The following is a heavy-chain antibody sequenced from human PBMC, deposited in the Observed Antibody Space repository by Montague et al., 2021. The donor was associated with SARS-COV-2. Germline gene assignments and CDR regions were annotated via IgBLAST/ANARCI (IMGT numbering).Heavy chain of an antibody. D-gene: IGHD3-9*01. Sequence: SETLSLTCTVSGGSITSCYWTWIRQPPGKGLEWVGRIYYSGSTNYNPSLKSRVTISVDTSKNQFSLKLSSVTAADTAVYYCARTGLGAYDILTGYTVNAFDMWGQGTMVTVSS. CDR1: GGSITSCY. J-gene: IGHJ3*02. CDR2: IYYSGST. CDR3: ARTGLGAYDILTGYTVNAFDM. V-gene: IGHV4-59*01.